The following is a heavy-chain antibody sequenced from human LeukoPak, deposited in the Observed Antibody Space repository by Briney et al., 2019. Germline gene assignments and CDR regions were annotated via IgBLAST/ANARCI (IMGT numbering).Heavy chain of an antibody. V-gene: IGHV3-23*01. J-gene: IGHJ2*01. CDR2: ISGSGGST. CDR1: GFTFSSYA. D-gene: IGHD6-13*01. CDR3: AKDTGYSSSWFDL. Sequence: GGSLKLSCAASGFTFSSYAMSWVRQAPGKGLEWVSAISGSGGSTYYADSVKGRFTISRDNSKNTLYLQMNSLGAEDTAVYYCAKDTGYSSSWFDLWGRGTLVTVSS.